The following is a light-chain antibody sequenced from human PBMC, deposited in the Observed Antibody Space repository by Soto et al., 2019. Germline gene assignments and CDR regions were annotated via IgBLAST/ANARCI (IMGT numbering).Light chain of an antibody. J-gene: IGLJ3*02. CDR2: GKS. V-gene: IGLV1-40*01. CDR3: QSYDSSLSGWV. CDR1: SSNIGAGYD. Sequence: QSVLTQPPSVSGAPGQRXTISCTGSSSNIGAGYDVHWYQQLPGTAPKVLIYGKSNRPSGVPDRFSGSKSGTSASLAITGLQAEDEADYYCQSYDSSLSGWVFGGGTKLTVL.